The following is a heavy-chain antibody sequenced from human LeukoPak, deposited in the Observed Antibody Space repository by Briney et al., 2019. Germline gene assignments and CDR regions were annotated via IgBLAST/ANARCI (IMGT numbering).Heavy chain of an antibody. D-gene: IGHD1-7*01. Sequence: GGSLRLSCAASGFTFRDFAMTWVRQAPGKGLEWVSAISDSGGSTYYADSVKGRFTISRDNSKNTLYLQLNSLRAEDTGLHYCLKELRVAGGTTGFDYWGQGTLVTVSS. V-gene: IGHV3-23*01. J-gene: IGHJ4*02. CDR3: LKELRVAGGTTGFDY. CDR1: GFTFRDFA. CDR2: ISDSGGST.